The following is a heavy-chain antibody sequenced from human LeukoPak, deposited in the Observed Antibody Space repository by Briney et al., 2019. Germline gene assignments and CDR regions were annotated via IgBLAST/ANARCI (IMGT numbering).Heavy chain of an antibody. V-gene: IGHV4-31*03. D-gene: IGHD2-2*01. CDR2: IYYSGST. J-gene: IGHJ5*02. Sequence: SQTLSLTCTVSGGSISNGGYYWSWIRQHPGKGLEWIGYIYYSGSTYYNPSLKSRVTISVDTSKNQFSPKLSSVTAADTAVYYCARGIRWSSTSLWFDPWGQGTLVTVSS. CDR3: ARGIRWSSTSLWFDP. CDR1: GGSISNGGYY.